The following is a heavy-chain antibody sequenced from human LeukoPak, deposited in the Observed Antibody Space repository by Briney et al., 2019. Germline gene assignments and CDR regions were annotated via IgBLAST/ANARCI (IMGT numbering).Heavy chain of an antibody. CDR1: GFTFSDYY. CDR3: ARAKDSSGYYSDAFDI. D-gene: IGHD3-22*01. CDR2: ISSSGSTI. V-gene: IGHV3-11*01. J-gene: IGHJ3*02. Sequence: GGSLRLSCAASGFTFSDYYMSWIRQAPGKGLEWVSYISSSGSTIYYADSVKGRFTISRDNAKNSLYLQMNSLRAEDTAVYYCARAKDSSGYYSDAFDIWGQGTMVTVSS.